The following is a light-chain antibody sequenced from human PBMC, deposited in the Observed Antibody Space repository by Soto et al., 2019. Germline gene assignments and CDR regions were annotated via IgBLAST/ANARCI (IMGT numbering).Light chain of an antibody. CDR1: SSDIGAYNY. CDR2: YVN. V-gene: IGLV2-14*03. J-gene: IGLJ2*01. CDR3: TSWTTSTTMI. Sequence: QSVLTQPASVSGSPGQSITISCTGTSSDIGAYNYVSWYQQHPGKAPKLMIYYVNIRPSGVSNRVSGSKSGNTASLTISGLQAEDEADYYCTSWTTSTTMIFGGGTQLTVL.